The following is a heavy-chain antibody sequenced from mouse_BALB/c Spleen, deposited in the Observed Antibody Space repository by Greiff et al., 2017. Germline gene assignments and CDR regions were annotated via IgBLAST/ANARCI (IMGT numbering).Heavy chain of an antibody. D-gene: IGHD2-4*01. CDR3: AIMITTGYAMDY. CDR2: IWAGGST. J-gene: IGHJ4*01. Sequence: VKLVESGPGLVAPSQSLSITCTVSGFSLTSYGVHWVRQPPGKGLEWLGVIWAGGSTNYNSALMSRLSISKDNSKSQVFLKMNSLQTDDTAMYYCAIMITTGYAMDYWGQGTSVTVSS. CDR1: GFSLTSYG. V-gene: IGHV2-9*02.